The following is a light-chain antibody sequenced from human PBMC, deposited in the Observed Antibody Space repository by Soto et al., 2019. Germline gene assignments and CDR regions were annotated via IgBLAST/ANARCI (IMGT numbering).Light chain of an antibody. V-gene: IGLV1-44*01. Sequence: QSVLTQPPSASGTPGQRVTISCSGSISNIGRNTVNWYQHVPGPAPKLLIYSNNQRPSGVPDRFSGSKSGTSASLAINGLQSEDEADYYCEPWDDTLNGWVFGGGTKLTVL. CDR3: EPWDDTLNGWV. CDR2: SNN. CDR1: ISNIGRNT. J-gene: IGLJ3*02.